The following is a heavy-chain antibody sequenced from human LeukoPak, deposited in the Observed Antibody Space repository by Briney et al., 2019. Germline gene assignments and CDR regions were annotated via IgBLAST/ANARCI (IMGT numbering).Heavy chain of an antibody. CDR2: IYYSGTT. CDR3: ARQEGSGIAAAGQGGFDY. V-gene: IGHV4-59*08. J-gene: IGHJ4*02. CDR1: GGSISSYY. Sequence: SETLSLTCTVSGGSISSYYWSWIRQPPGRGLEWIGYIYYSGTTNYNPSLKSRVTISVDTSKNQFSLKLSSVTAADTAVYYCARQEGSGIAAAGQGGFDYWGQGTLVTVSS. D-gene: IGHD6-13*01.